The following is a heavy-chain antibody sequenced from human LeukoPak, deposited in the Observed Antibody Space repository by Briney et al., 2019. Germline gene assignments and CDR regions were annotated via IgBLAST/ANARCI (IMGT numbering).Heavy chain of an antibody. D-gene: IGHD6-6*01. J-gene: IGHJ6*03. Sequence: SQTLSLTCTVSGGSISSGSYYWSWIRQPAGKGLEWIGRIYTSGSTNYNPSLKSRVTISVDTSKNQFSLKLSSVTAADTAVYYCARTISGGTSIAARWAGYYYMDVWGKGTTVTVSS. CDR1: GGSISSGSYY. CDR3: ARTISGGTSIAARWAGYYYMDV. CDR2: IYTSGST. V-gene: IGHV4-61*02.